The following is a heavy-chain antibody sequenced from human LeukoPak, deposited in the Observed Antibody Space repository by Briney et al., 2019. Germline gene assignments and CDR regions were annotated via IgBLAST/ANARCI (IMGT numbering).Heavy chain of an antibody. D-gene: IGHD3-22*01. Sequence: PSQTLSLTCTVSGGSITSGGYYWSWIRQHPGKGLEWIGYIYYTGSTYYNPSLKSRVTISVDTFENQFSLKLSSVTAADTAVYYCARDSSGYYKLDYWGQGTLVTVSS. J-gene: IGHJ4*02. CDR1: GGSITSGGYY. CDR3: ARDSSGYYKLDY. V-gene: IGHV4-31*03. CDR2: IYYTGST.